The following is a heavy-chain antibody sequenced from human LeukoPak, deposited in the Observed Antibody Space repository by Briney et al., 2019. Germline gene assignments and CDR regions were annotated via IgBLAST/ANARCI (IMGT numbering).Heavy chain of an antibody. CDR3: ARGGYYDSSGYLRFDY. D-gene: IGHD3-22*01. Sequence: GGSLRLSCAASGFTFSNYGMSWVRQAPGKGLEWVSGINWNGGSTGYADSVKGRFTISRDNAKNSLYLQMNSLRAEDTALYYCARGGYYDSSGYLRFDYWGQGTLVTVSS. CDR1: GFTFSNYG. J-gene: IGHJ4*02. CDR2: INWNGGST. V-gene: IGHV3-20*04.